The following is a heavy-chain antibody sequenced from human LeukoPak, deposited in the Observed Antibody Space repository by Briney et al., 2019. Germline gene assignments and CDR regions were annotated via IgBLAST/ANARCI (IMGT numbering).Heavy chain of an antibody. Sequence: ASVTVSYKPSGYTFNNYGISGVRQAPGQGRAGMGWISTYNGYANYAQRLQGRVTITTETSTSTAYMELRSLRSDDTAVYYCARNSSDWYGYMDVWGKGTTVTVSS. V-gene: IGHV1-18*01. J-gene: IGHJ6*04. D-gene: IGHD6-19*01. CDR2: ISTYNGYA. CDR3: ARNSSDWYGYMDV. CDR1: GYTFNNYG.